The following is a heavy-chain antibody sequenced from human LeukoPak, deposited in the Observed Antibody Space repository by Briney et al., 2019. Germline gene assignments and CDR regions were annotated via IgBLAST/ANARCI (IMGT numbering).Heavy chain of an antibody. CDR1: GFTFSSYG. J-gene: IGHJ3*02. CDR2: IRYDGSNK. D-gene: IGHD3-22*01. Sequence: PGGSLRLSCAASGFTFSSYGMHWVRQAPGKGLEWVAFIRYDGSNKYYADSVKGRFTISRDNSKNTLYLQMNSLRAEDTAVYYCAKDLRWSYYYDSSGYYYGAFDIWGQGTMVTVSS. CDR3: AKDLRWSYYYDSSGYYYGAFDI. V-gene: IGHV3-30*02.